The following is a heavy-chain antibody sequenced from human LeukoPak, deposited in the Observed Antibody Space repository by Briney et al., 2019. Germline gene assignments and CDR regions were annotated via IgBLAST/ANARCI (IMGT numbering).Heavy chain of an antibody. CDR1: GFTFSTYS. CDR2: ISSNSRYI. Sequence: GGSLRLSCAASGFTFSTYSMNSVRQAPGKWLEWVSSISSNSRYIYYADSVKGRFTISRDNAKNALYLQMNSLRAEDTAVYYCAREYGSRRGLWAFDIWGHGTMVTVSS. J-gene: IGHJ3*02. D-gene: IGHD3-10*01. CDR3: AREYGSRRGLWAFDI. V-gene: IGHV3-21*01.